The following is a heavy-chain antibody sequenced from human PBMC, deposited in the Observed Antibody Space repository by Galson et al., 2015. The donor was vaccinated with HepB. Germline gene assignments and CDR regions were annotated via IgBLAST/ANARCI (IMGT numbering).Heavy chain of an antibody. CDR3: AKGPTNIDS. J-gene: IGHJ4*02. V-gene: IGHV3-23*01. Sequence: SLRLSCAASGFTFSSLGMTWVRQAPGKGLECVSAIGVNAGSADYADSVNGRFTVSSDNSQNMLCLQMNNLGAEDTADYYCAKGPTNIDSWGQGTLVTVSS. CDR1: GFTFSSLG. CDR2: IGVNAGSA.